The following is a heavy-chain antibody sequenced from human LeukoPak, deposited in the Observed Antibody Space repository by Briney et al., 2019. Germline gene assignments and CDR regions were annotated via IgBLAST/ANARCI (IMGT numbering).Heavy chain of an antibody. CDR1: GDTFTGYY. CDR2: ISPNSGGT. CDR3: ARSYGSGSSYFDY. J-gene: IGHJ4*02. D-gene: IGHD3-10*01. Sequence: ASLTLSCTASGDTFTGYYMNWVRQAPGQGLEWMGWISPNSGGTTYEQKFHGRVTMPKDTSISTAYMEMSRLRSDDTAVYYCARSYGSGSSYFDYWGQGTLVTVSS. V-gene: IGHV1-2*02.